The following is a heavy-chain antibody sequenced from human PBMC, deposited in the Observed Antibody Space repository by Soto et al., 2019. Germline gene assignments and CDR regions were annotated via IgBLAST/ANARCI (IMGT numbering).Heavy chain of an antibody. CDR3: AREQYGDYDIIYYSYYRDV. CDR2: IYSGGST. V-gene: IGHV3-53*04. Sequence: EVQLVESGGGLVQPGGSLRLSCAASGFTVSSNYMSWVRQAPGKGLEWVSVIYSGGSTYYADSVKGRFTISRHNSKNTLYHQMNSLRAEDTAVYYCAREQYGDYDIIYYSYYRDVWGKGTTVTVSS. J-gene: IGHJ6*03. D-gene: IGHD4-17*01. CDR1: GFTVSSNY.